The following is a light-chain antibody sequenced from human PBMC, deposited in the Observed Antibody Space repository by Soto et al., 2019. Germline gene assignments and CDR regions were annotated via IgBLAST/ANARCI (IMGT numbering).Light chain of an antibody. J-gene: IGKJ3*01. V-gene: IGKV3-11*01. Sequence: DSVSKLSPGALSLPKGERATLPCRASQSVSNNYLAWYQQKPGQAPRLLIYDASYRATGIPARFSGSGSGTDFTLTISSLEPEDFAVYYCQLRTNRLFSSGPGTNVDI. CDR2: DAS. CDR3: QLRTNRLFS. CDR1: QSVSNNY.